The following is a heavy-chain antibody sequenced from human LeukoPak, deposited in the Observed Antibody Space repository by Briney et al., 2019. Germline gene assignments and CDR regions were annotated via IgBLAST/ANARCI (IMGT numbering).Heavy chain of an antibody. CDR1: GFTFSSHA. CDR3: AKSRGYTGYQYYFDY. Sequence: GGSLRLSCAASGFTFSSHAMSWVRQAPGKGLEWASTVSGSGDSAYYGDSVKGRFTISRDNSKSTLSLQMNSLRAEDTAVYYCAKSRGYTGYQYYFDYWGQGTLVTVSS. CDR2: VSGSGDSA. D-gene: IGHD5-12*01. V-gene: IGHV3-23*01. J-gene: IGHJ4*02.